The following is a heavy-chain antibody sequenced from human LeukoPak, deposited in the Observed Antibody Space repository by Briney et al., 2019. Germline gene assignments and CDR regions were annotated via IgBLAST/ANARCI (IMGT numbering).Heavy chain of an antibody. CDR2: IRYDGSNK. V-gene: IGHV3-30*02. D-gene: IGHD6-13*01. Sequence: GGSLRLSCAASGFTFSSYGMHWVRQAPGKGLEWVAFIRYDGSNKYYADSVKGRFTISRDNSKNTLYLQMNSLRAEDTAVYYCAKDPYIAAAGGPVDYWGQGTLVTVSS. CDR1: GFTFSSYG. J-gene: IGHJ4*02. CDR3: AKDPYIAAAGGPVDY.